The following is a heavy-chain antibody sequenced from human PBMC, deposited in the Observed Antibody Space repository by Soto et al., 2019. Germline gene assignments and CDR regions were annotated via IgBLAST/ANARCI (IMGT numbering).Heavy chain of an antibody. V-gene: IGHV3-30-3*01. D-gene: IGHD6-13*01. CDR2: ISYDGSNK. CDR3: ARDHRDGIAAAGLDY. J-gene: IGHJ4*02. CDR1: GFTFSSYA. Sequence: QVQLVESGGGVVQPGRSLRLSCAASGFTFSSYAMHWVRQAPGKGLEWVAVISYDGSNKYYADSVKGRFTISRDNSKNTLYLQMNSLRAEDTAVYYCARDHRDGIAAAGLDYWGQGTLVTVSS.